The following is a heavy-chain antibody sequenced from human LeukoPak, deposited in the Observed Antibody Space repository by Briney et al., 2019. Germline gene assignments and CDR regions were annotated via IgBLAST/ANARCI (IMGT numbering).Heavy chain of an antibody. J-gene: IGHJ5*02. CDR3: ARSGYSSSWYIFAGFDP. CDR2: INPNSGGT. V-gene: IGHV1-2*06. Sequence: ASVKVSCKASGYTFTGYYMHWVRQAPGQGLEWMGRINPNSGGTNYAQKFQGRVTMTRDTSISTAYMELSRLRSDDTAVYYCARSGYSSSWYIFAGFDPWGQGTLVTVSS. D-gene: IGHD6-13*01. CDR1: GYTFTGYY.